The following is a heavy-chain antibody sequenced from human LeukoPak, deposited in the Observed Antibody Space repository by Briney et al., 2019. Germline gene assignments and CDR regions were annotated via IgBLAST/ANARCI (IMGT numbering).Heavy chain of an antibody. V-gene: IGHV1-46*01. CDR1: GYTFTSYY. CDR2: INPSGCNT. D-gene: IGHD6-19*01. J-gene: IGHJ4*02. Sequence: ASVKVSCKASGYTFTSYYMHSVRQAPGQGLEWMGIINPSGCNTSYAQKFHGRVTMTRGTSASTAYMELSSLRSEDMAVYYCARVVKYSSGPLADLLPYYFDYWGQGTLVTVSS. CDR3: ARVVKYSSGPLADLLPYYFDY.